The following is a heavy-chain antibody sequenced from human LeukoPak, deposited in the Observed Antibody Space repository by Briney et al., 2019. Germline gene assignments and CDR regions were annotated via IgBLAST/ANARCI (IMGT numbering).Heavy chain of an antibody. CDR3: ASRGYCSSTSCYFLDY. CDR2: IYSGGST. D-gene: IGHD2-2*01. CDR1: GFTVSSNY. Sequence: PGGSLRLSCAASGFTVSSNYMSWVRQAPGKGLEWVSVIYSGGSTYYADSVKGRFTISRDNSKNTLYLQMNSLRAEDTAVYYCASRGYCSSTSCYFLDYWGQGTLVTVSS. J-gene: IGHJ4*02. V-gene: IGHV3-53*01.